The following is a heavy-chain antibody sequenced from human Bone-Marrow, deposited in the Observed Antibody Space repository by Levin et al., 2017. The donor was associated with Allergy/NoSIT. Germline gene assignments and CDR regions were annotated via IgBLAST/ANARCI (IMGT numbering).Heavy chain of an antibody. J-gene: IGHJ6*03. V-gene: IGHV3-23*01. CDR2: ISGSGGST. CDR1: GFTFSNYG. Sequence: GGSLRLSCVVSGFTFSNYGMLWVRQAPGNGLEWVSGISGSGGSTFYADSVRGRFTISRDNSKNTLYLQMNSLRAEDTALYFCAKTAYDNYYYYMEVWGKGTTVTVSS. D-gene: IGHD2-21*01. CDR3: AKTAYDNYYYYMEV.